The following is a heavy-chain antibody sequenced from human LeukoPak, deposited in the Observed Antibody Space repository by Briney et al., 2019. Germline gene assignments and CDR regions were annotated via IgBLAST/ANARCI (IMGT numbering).Heavy chain of an antibody. CDR2: IYPGDSDT. V-gene: IGHV5-51*01. Sequence: GESLKISCQGSGYSFAFYWIAWVRPTPGKGLEWMGIIYPGDSDTTYSPSFQGQVTISADRSISTAYLQWTSLKASETAMYYCARAHSGATMTPWGFDPWGQRTLVTVSS. CDR3: ARAHSGATMTPWGFDP. D-gene: IGHD1-26*01. CDR1: GYSFAFYW. J-gene: IGHJ5*02.